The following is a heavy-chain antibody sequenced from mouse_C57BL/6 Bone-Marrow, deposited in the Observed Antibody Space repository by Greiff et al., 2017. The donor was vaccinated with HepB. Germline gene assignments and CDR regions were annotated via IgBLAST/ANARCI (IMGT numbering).Heavy chain of an antibody. J-gene: IGHJ2*01. CDR1: GYTFTDYA. D-gene: IGHD1-1*01. V-gene: IGHV1-67*01. CDR2: ISTYYGDA. CDR3: ASSYIGSSSSYFDY. Sequence: QVQLQQSGPELVRPGVSVKISCKGSGYTFTDYAMHWVKQSHAKSLEWIGVISTYYGDASYNQKFKDKATMTVDNSSSTAYMELARLTSEHSSVYYCASSYIGSSSSYFDYWAQGTTLTVSS.